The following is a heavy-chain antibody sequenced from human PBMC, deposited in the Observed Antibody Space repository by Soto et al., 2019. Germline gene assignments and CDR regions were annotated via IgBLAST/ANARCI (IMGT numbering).Heavy chain of an antibody. V-gene: IGHV1-69*06. D-gene: IGHD1-1*01. CDR3: ARVAPTSWYFDY. Sequence: ASVKVSCKASGGTFSSYAISWVRQAPGQGLEWMGGIIPIFGTANYAQKFQGRVTIAADKSTSTAYMELSSLRSEDTAVYYCARVAPTSWYFDYWGQGTLVTVSS. CDR2: IIPIFGTA. J-gene: IGHJ4*02. CDR1: GGTFSSYA.